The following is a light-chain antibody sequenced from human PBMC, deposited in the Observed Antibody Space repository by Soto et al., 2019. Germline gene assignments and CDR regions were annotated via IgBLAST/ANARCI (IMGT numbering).Light chain of an antibody. Sequence: DIQMTQSPSSLSASVGDRVTITCRSSQSISSYLNWYQQKPGKAPKLLIYAAYSLQSGVTSRFSSSRSGTDFTLTISSLQPEDFATYYCQQSYSTPPTFGQGNKLEIK. CDR1: QSISSY. J-gene: IGKJ2*01. CDR2: AAY. V-gene: IGKV1-39*01. CDR3: QQSYSTPPT.